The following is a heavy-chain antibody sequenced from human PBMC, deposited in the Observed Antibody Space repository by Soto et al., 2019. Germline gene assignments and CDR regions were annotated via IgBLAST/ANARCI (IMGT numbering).Heavy chain of an antibody. V-gene: IGHV4-4*02. Sequence: SETLSLTCAVSGDSISSRNWWTWVRQPPGKGLEWIGEIYHSGSTNYSPTLKSRVTISVDMSKNQFSLKLTSVTAADTAVYYCARGGNVAAAGTIYLDSWGQGTLVT. J-gene: IGHJ4*02. CDR3: ARGGNVAAAGTIYLDS. CDR2: IYHSGST. D-gene: IGHD6-13*01. CDR1: GDSISSRNW.